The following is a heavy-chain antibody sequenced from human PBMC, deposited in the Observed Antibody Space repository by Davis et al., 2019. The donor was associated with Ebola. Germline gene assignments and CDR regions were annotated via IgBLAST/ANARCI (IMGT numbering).Heavy chain of an antibody. Sequence: GGSLRLSCAASGFTLSSYGMHWVRQAPGKGLEWVAVMWYDGSITQFVDSVKGRFTVSRDNPKNTLYLQMNSLRVEDTAIYYCAREEGSSRWQNNWFDYWGQGTLVTVSS. CDR2: MWYDGSIT. CDR1: GFTLSSYG. CDR3: AREEGSSRWQNNWFDY. J-gene: IGHJ5*01. D-gene: IGHD2-2*01. V-gene: IGHV3-33*01.